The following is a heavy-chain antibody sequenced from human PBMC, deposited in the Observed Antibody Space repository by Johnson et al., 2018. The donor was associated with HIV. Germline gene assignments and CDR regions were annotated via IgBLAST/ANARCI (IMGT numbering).Heavy chain of an antibody. CDR3: ARGGSSLYLRAFDM. V-gene: IGHV3-9*01. CDR1: GFTFDDYA. Sequence: VQLVESGGGVVQPGRSLRLSCAASGFTFDDYAMHWVRQAPGKGLEWVSGLSWNSISIRYADSVKGRFTISRDNAKDSLYLQMNSRRPDDTAVYYCARGGSSLYLRAFDMWGQGTMVTVSS. D-gene: IGHD6-13*01. J-gene: IGHJ3*02. CDR2: LSWNSISI.